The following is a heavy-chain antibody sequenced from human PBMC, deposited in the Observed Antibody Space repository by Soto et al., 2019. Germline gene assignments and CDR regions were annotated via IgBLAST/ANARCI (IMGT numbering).Heavy chain of an antibody. CDR2: IIPIFGTA. D-gene: IGHD5-12*01. V-gene: IGHV1-69*13. Sequence: SVEVSCKAAGGSFSSYAISWVRRAPGKGLEWMGGIIPIFGTANYAQKFQGRVTITADESTSTAYMELSSLRSEDTAVYYCAGLRLGNSGYDYWGQGTLVTVSS. J-gene: IGHJ4*02. CDR1: GGSFSSYA. CDR3: AGLRLGNSGYDY.